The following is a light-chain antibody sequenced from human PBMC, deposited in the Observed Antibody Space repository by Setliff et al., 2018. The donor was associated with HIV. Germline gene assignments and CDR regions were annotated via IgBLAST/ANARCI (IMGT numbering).Light chain of an antibody. CDR3: SSYTSSSTYG. V-gene: IGLV2-14*01. J-gene: IGLJ1*01. Sequence: QSALTQPASVSGSPGQSITISCTGTSSDVGGYNYVSWYQQHPGKAPKLMIYDVSKWPSGVSNRFSGSKSGNTASLTISGLQTEDEADYYCSSYTSSSTYGFGTGTKV. CDR1: SSDVGGYNY. CDR2: DVS.